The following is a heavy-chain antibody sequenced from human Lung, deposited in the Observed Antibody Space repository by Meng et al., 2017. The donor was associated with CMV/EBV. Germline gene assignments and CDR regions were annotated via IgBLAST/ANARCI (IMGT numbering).Heavy chain of an antibody. CDR3: ARNPYSSPGPPSPHVHYYYYGMDV. V-gene: IGHV1-8*01. CDR1: GYTFTSYD. CDR2: MNPNSGNT. D-gene: IGHD6-13*01. Sequence: ASVXVSXKASGYTFTSYDINWVRQATGQGLEWMGWMNPNSGNTGYAQKFQGRVTMTRNTSISTAYMELSSLRSEDTAVYYCARNPYSSPGPPSPHVHYYYYGMDVWGQGXTVTVSS. J-gene: IGHJ6*02.